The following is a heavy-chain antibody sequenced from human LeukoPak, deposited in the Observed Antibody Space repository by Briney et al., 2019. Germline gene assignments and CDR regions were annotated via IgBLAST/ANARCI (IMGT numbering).Heavy chain of an antibody. J-gene: IGHJ4*02. V-gene: IGHV4-39*07. CDR1: GVSISSSSYY. CDR3: ARGRQQLAPFDY. D-gene: IGHD6-13*01. CDR2: IYYSGST. Sequence: SETLSLTCTVSGVSISSSSYYWGWIRQPPGKGLEWIGSIYYSGSTYYNPSLKSRVTISVDTSKNQFSLKLSSVTAADTAVYYCARGRQQLAPFDYWGQGTLVTVSS.